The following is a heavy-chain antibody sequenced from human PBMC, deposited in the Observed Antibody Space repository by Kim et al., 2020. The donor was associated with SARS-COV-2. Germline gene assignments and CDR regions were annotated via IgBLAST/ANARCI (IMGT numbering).Heavy chain of an antibody. CDR2: IYSGGST. CDR3: ARDRRMGSYGLENDGY. Sequence: GGSLRLSCAASGFTVSSNYMSWVRQAPGKGLEWVSVIYSGGSTYYADSVKGRFTISRDNSKNTLYLQMNSLRAKDTAVYYCARDRRMGSYGLENDGYWGQGTLVTVSS. J-gene: IGHJ4*02. CDR1: GFTVSSNY. D-gene: IGHD5-18*01. V-gene: IGHV3-66*01.